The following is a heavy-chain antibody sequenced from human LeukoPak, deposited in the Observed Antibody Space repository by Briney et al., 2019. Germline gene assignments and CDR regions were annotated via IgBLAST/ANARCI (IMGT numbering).Heavy chain of an antibody. CDR2: ISGSGSTI. CDR1: GFTFSDYY. CDR3: AREAATSYYDSSGYHRQTEVFDV. D-gene: IGHD3-22*01. J-gene: IGHJ3*01. V-gene: IGHV3-11*01. Sequence: KSGGSLRLSCSASGFTFSDYYMSWIRQAPGKGLEWVSYISGSGSTIYYADSVKGRFTISRDNAKNSLYLQMNSLRAEDTAVYYCAREAATSYYDSSGYHRQTEVFDVWGQGTMVTVSS.